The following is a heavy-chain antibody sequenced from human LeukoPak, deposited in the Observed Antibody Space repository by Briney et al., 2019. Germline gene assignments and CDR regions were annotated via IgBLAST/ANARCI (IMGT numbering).Heavy chain of an antibody. CDR2: IIPIFGTA. CDR3: ATSTLWSGYSYTYCYYYYGMDV. J-gene: IGHJ6*02. V-gene: IGHV1-69*13. Sequence: SVKVSCKASGGTFSSYAISWVRQAPGQGLEWMGGIIPIFGTANYAQKFQGRVTITADESTSTAYMELSSLRSEDTAVYYCATSTLWSGYSYTYCYYYYGMDVWGQGTTVTVSS. CDR1: GGTFSSYA. D-gene: IGHD3-3*01.